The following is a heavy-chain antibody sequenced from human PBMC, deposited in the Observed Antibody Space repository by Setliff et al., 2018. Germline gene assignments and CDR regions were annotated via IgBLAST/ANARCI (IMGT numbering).Heavy chain of an antibody. CDR3: ARGGSGIAAAGTGKTAFDI. J-gene: IGHJ3*02. CDR2: MNPNSGNT. CDR1: GYTFTSYD. Sequence: ASVKVSCKASGYTFTSYDINWVRQATGQGLEWMGWMNPNSGNTGYAQKFQGRVTMTRNTSTTTAYMELSSLRSEDTAVYYCARGGSGIAAAGTGKTAFDIWGQGAMVTVS. D-gene: IGHD6-13*01. V-gene: IGHV1-8*02.